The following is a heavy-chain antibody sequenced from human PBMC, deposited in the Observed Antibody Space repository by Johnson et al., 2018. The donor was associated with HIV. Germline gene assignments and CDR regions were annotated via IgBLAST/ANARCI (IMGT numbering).Heavy chain of an antibody. V-gene: IGHV3-11*04. J-gene: IGHJ3*02. Sequence: QEKLVESGGGLVKPGGSLRLSCAASRFTFSDYYMSWIRQTPGKGLEWVSYISSSGGTIYYADSVKGRFSISRDNAKNSLYLQMNSLRAEDTAVYYCARDHSRDEAFDSWGQGTMVTVSS. D-gene: IGHD5-24*01. CDR2: ISSSGGTI. CDR1: RFTFSDYY. CDR3: ARDHSRDEAFDS.